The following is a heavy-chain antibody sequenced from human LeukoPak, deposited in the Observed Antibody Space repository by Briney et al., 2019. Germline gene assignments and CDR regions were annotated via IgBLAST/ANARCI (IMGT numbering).Heavy chain of an antibody. D-gene: IGHD2-21*02. J-gene: IGHJ4*02. CDR1: GYTFTSYY. V-gene: IGHV1-46*01. CDR3: ARDSFGDLRTRFDY. CDR2: INPSGGST. Sequence: ASVKVSCKASGYTFTSYYMHWVRQAPGQGLEWMGIINPSGGSTSYAQKFQGRVTMTRDTSTSTVYMELNSPRSEDTAVYFCARDSFGDLRTRFDYWGQGTLVTVSS.